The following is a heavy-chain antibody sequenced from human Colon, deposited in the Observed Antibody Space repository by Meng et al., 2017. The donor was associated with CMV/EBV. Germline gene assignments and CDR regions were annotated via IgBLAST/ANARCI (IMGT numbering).Heavy chain of an antibody. Sequence: GESLKISCEGSGFTFSNYAMSWVRQAPGKGLEWLSVISGGGTTTYYADSVKGRFTISRDNAKNSLYLQMNSLRAEDTAVYYCASYSSYYYGMDVWGQGTTVTVSS. CDR3: ASYSSYYYGMDV. J-gene: IGHJ6*02. D-gene: IGHD6-13*01. V-gene: IGHV3-11*04. CDR2: ISGGGTTT. CDR1: GFTFSNYA.